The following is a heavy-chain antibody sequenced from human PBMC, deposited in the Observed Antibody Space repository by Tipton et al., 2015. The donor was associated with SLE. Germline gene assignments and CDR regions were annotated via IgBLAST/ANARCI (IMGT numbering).Heavy chain of an antibody. CDR3: ARDRHDFWGRELSQEINWFDP. V-gene: IGHV4-39*07. CDR1: GGSINSNSHS. CDR2: IYYSGTT. D-gene: IGHD3-3*01. Sequence: TLSLTCTVSGGSINSNSHSWGWVRQPPGKGLEWVGHIYYSGTTYYNPSLKSRVTISLDTSKNQFSLDLTSVTAADTAVYFCARDRHDFWGRELSQEINWFDPWGQGTLVIVSS. J-gene: IGHJ5*02.